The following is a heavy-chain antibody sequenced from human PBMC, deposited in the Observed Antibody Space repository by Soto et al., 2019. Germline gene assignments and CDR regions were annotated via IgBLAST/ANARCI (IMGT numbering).Heavy chain of an antibody. J-gene: IGHJ4*02. CDR1: GGSISSSNW. CDR2: IYHSGTT. V-gene: IGHV4-4*02. CDR3: AIPATSEFDY. Sequence: QVQLQESGPGLVKPSGTLSVTCAVSGGSISSSNWWTWVRQPPGKGLEWIGEIYHSGTTNYNPSLTSRVVISGDRSRNHLSLTLSSVTAADTAVYYGAIPATSEFDYWGQGILVTVSS. D-gene: IGHD4-4*01.